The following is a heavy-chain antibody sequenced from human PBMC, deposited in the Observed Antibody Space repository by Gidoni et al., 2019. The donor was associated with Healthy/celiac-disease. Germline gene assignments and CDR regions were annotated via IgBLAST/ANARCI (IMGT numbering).Heavy chain of an antibody. D-gene: IGHD6-13*01. CDR3: ARVGYSSRTG. J-gene: IGHJ4*02. CDR1: GGSFSGYY. CDR2: INHSGST. Sequence: QVQLQQWGAGLLKPSETLSLTCAVYGGSFSGYYWSWIRQPPGKGLEWIGEINHSGSTNYNPSLKSRVTISVDTSKNQFSLKLSSVTAADTAVYYCARVGYSSRTGWGQGTLVTVSS. V-gene: IGHV4-34*01.